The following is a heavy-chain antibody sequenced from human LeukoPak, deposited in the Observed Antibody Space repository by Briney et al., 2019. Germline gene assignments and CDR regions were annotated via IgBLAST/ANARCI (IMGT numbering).Heavy chain of an antibody. CDR2: IYYSGST. CDR3: ARERNYYGSGSYSYYYYGMDV. Sequence: SETLSLTCTVSGGSISSGGYYWSWIRQHPGKGLEWIGYIYYSGSTYYNPSLKSRVTISVDTSKNQFSLKLSSVTAADTAVYYCARERNYYGSGSYSYYYYGMDVWGQGTTVTVSS. V-gene: IGHV4-31*03. J-gene: IGHJ6*02. D-gene: IGHD3-10*01. CDR1: GGSISSGGYY.